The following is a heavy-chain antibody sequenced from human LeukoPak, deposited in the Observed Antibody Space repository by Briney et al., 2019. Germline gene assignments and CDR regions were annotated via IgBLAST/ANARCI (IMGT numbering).Heavy chain of an antibody. J-gene: IGHJ4*02. D-gene: IGHD3-22*01. CDR2: ISAYNGNT. CDR3: ARVIPDYYDSSGYPLFFDY. CDR1: GYTFSNYG. Sequence: GASVKVSRKASGYTFSNYGISWVRQAPGQGLEWLGWISAYNGNTHYAQKLQGRVTLTTDTSTSTAYMEVRSLRSDDTAVYFCARVIPDYYDSSGYPLFFDYWGQGTLVTVSS. V-gene: IGHV1-18*01.